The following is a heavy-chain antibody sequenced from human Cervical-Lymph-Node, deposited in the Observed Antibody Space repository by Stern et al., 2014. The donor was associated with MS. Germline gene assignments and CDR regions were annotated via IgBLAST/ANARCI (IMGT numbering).Heavy chain of an antibody. CDR1: GFTLSNYW. CDR2: IEKDGSEK. V-gene: IGHV3-7*01. J-gene: IGHJ6*02. CDR3: VLGMDV. Sequence: EVQLVESGGGLVQPGGSLRLSCAGSGFTLSNYWMTWVRQAPGKGLEWVANIEKDGSEKHHVDSVEGRFTISRDNAKNSLFLQMNSLRVEDAGVYNCVLGMDVWGQGTTVTVSS.